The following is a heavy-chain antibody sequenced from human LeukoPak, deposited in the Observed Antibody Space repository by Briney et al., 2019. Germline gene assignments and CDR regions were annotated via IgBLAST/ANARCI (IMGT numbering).Heavy chain of an antibody. CDR1: GYTFTGYY. Sequence: ASVKVSCKASGYTFTGYYMHWVRQAPEQGLEWMGWINPNSGGTNYAQKFQGRVTMTRDTSISTAYMELSRLRSDDTAVYYCAREDGEYDAFDIWGQGTMVTVSS. V-gene: IGHV1-2*02. D-gene: IGHD2/OR15-2a*01. CDR2: INPNSGGT. CDR3: AREDGEYDAFDI. J-gene: IGHJ3*02.